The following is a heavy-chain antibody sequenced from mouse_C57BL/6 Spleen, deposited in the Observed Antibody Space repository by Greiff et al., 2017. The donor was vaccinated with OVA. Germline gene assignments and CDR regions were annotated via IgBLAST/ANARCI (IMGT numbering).Heavy chain of an antibody. Sequence: VQLQQPGTELVKPGASVKLSCKASGYTFTSYWMHWVKQRPGQGLEWIGNINPSNGGTNYNEKFKSKATLTVDKSSSTAYMQLSSLTSEDSVVYYCARGGYGSSYAMDYWGQGTSVTVSS. CDR1: GYTFTSYW. CDR3: ARGGYGSSYAMDY. V-gene: IGHV1-53*01. J-gene: IGHJ4*01. D-gene: IGHD1-1*01. CDR2: INPSNGGT.